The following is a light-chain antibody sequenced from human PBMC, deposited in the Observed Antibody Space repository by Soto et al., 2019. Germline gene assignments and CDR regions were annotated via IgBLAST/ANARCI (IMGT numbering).Light chain of an antibody. CDR3: QQLHSFVLT. CDR1: QDISIY. V-gene: IGKV1-9*01. J-gene: IGKJ4*01. CDR2: GAS. Sequence: IQLTQSPSSLSASIGDRVTITCRASQDISIYLAWYQQKSGEAPRLLIYGASTLQSGVPSRFSGSRSGTDFTFTIIGLQPEDFATYYCQQLHSFVLTFGGGTKVKMK.